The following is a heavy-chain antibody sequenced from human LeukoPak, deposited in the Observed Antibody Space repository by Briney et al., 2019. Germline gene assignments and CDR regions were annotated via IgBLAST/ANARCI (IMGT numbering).Heavy chain of an antibody. CDR2: INQDGSEK. Sequence: GGSLRLSCAASGFTFTTYWVSWVRQAPGKGLEVVANINQDGSEKYYVDSVKDRFTISRDNAKTSLYLQVNSLRAEDTAVYYCARNQRRLDYWGQGTLVTVSS. CDR3: ARNQRRLDY. CDR1: GFTFTTYW. D-gene: IGHD1-14*01. V-gene: IGHV3-7*01. J-gene: IGHJ4*02.